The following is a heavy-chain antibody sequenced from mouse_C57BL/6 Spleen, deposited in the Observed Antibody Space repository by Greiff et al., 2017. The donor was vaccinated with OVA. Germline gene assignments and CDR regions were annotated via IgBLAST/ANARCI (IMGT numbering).Heavy chain of an antibody. J-gene: IGHJ3*01. CDR2: IDPETGGT. CDR1: GYTFTDYE. V-gene: IGHV1-15*01. CDR3: TRKGPYYGSSYGFAY. Sequence: QVQLQQSGAELVRPGASVTLSCKASGYTFTDYEMHWVKQTPVHGLEWIGAIDPETGGTAYNQKFKGKAILTADKSSSPAYMGLRSLTSEDSAVYYCTRKGPYYGSSYGFAYWGQGTLVTVSA. D-gene: IGHD1-1*01.